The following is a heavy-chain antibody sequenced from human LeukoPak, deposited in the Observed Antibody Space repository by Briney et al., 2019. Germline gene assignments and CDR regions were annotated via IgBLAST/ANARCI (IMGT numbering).Heavy chain of an antibody. CDR1: GGPISSGDYY. J-gene: IGHJ6*02. CDR3: ARERDSSGYYYYYYYGMDV. D-gene: IGHD3-22*01. CDR2: IYYSGST. V-gene: IGHV4-30-4*01. Sequence: PSQTLSLTCTVSGGPISSGDYYWSWIRQPPGKGLEWLGYIYYSGSTYYNPSLKSRVTISVDTSKNQFSLKLSSVTAADTAVYYCARERDSSGYYYYYYYGMDVWGQGTTATVSS.